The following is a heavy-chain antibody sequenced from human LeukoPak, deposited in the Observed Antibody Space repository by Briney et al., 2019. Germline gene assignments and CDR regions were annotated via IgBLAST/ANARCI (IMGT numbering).Heavy chain of an antibody. CDR2: IYTSGST. CDR3: ARDRYYYDSSGYSTFDY. D-gene: IGHD3-22*01. V-gene: IGHV4-4*07. Sequence: PSETLSLTCTVSGGSISSYYWSWIRQPAGKGLEWIGRIYTSGSTNYNPSLKSRVTMSVDTSKNQCSLKLSSVTAADTAVYYCARDRYYYDSSGYSTFDYWGQGTLVTVSS. J-gene: IGHJ4*02. CDR1: GGSISSYY.